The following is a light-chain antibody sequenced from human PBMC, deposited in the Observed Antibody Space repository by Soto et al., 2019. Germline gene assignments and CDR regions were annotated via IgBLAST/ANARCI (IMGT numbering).Light chain of an antibody. CDR1: QSVLYSSNNKNY. J-gene: IGKJ1*01. CDR2: WAS. CDR3: QQYYSTPRT. V-gene: IGKV4-1*01. Sequence: DIVMTQSPDSLAVSLGERATINCKSSQSVLYSSNNKNYLAWYQQKPGQPPKLHIYWASTRESGVPDRFSGSGSGTDFTLTISSLQAEDVAVYYCQQYYSTPRTFGQGTKVDI.